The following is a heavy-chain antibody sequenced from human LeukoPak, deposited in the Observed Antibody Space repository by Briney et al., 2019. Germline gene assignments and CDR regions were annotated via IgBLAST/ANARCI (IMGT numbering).Heavy chain of an antibody. Sequence: SETLSLTCTVSGGSISSYYWSWIRQPPGKGLEWIGYIYYSGSTNYNPSLESRVAISVDTSKNQFSLKLSSVTAADTAVYYCARWVQIAAAGPDAFDIWGQGTMVTVSS. V-gene: IGHV4-59*01. J-gene: IGHJ3*02. CDR3: ARWVQIAAAGPDAFDI. CDR2: IYYSGST. CDR1: GGSISSYY. D-gene: IGHD6-13*01.